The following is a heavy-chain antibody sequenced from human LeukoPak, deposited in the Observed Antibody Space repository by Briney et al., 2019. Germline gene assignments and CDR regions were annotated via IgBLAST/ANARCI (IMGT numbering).Heavy chain of an antibody. CDR1: GGSISSYY. CDR3: ARDLSGWHADAFDI. V-gene: IGHV4-59*01. J-gene: IGHJ3*02. D-gene: IGHD6-19*01. CDR2: IYYSGST. Sequence: PSETLSLTCTVSGGSISSYYWSWIRQPPGKGLEWIGYIYYSGSTNYNPSLKSRVTISVDTSKNQFSLKLSSVTAADTAVYYGARDLSGWHADAFDIWGQGTMVTVSS.